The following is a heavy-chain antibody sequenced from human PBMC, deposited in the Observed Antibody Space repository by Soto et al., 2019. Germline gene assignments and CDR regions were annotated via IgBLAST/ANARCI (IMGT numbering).Heavy chain of an antibody. V-gene: IGHV4-31*03. Sequence: QVQLQESGPGLVKPSQTLSLTCTVSGGSISSGGYYWSWIRQHPGKGLELIGYIYYNGSTSYNPSLKSRVTISVDTSENQFSLKLRSVTAADTAVCYCAQDLRFWGFYVMDVWGQGTKVTVSS. CDR3: AQDLRFWGFYVMDV. CDR1: GGSISSGGYY. J-gene: IGHJ6*02. CDR2: IYYNGST. D-gene: IGHD3-16*01.